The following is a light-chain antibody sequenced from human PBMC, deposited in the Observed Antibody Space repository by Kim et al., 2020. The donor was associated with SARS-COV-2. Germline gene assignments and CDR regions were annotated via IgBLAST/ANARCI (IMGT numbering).Light chain of an antibody. J-gene: IGKJ2*01. CDR2: GAS. CDR3: QQYSSSPYT. CDR1: QSVSNNY. V-gene: IGKV3-20*01. Sequence: EIVLTQSPGTLSLSPGERATLSCRASQSVSNNYLAWYQQKPGQAPRLLIYGASSRATGIPDRFSGSGSGTDFTLTISRLEPEDFVVYYCQQYSSSPYTFGQGTKLEI.